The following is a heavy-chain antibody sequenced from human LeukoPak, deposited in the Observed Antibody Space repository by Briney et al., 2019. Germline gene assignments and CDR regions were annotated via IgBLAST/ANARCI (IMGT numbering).Heavy chain of an antibody. Sequence: GGSLRLSCAASGFTFSSYWMSWVRQAPGKGLEWVANIKQDGSEKYYVDSVKGRFTISRDNAKNSLYLQMNSPRAEDTAVYYCARDRLGAAHDAFDIWGQGTMVTVSS. J-gene: IGHJ3*02. CDR2: IKQDGSEK. V-gene: IGHV3-7*01. D-gene: IGHD1-26*01. CDR3: ARDRLGAAHDAFDI. CDR1: GFTFSSYW.